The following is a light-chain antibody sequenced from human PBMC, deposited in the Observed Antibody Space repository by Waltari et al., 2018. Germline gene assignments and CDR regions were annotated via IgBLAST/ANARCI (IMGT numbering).Light chain of an antibody. CDR2: DVT. J-gene: IGLJ2*01. CDR1: SNDVGASNF. Sequence: QSALTQPASVSGSPGQSITISCTGTSNDVGASNFVSWYQHPPGRAPQLMVLDVTERPSGISSRFSGSKSANPASLTISGLLPEDEAIYYCSSFTDTHTLLFGGGTTVTVL. CDR3: SSFTDTHTLL. V-gene: IGLV2-14*03.